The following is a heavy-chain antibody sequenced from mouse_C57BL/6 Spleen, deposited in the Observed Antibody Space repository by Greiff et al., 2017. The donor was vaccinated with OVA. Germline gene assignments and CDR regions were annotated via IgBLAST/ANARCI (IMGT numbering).Heavy chain of an antibody. J-gene: IGHJ4*01. CDR1: GFNIKDDY. D-gene: IGHD1-1*01. CDR3: TTPNYYGSSYAMDY. CDR2: IDPENGDT. V-gene: IGHV14-4*01. Sequence: EVMLVESGAELVRPGASVKLSCTASGFNIKDDYMHWVKQRPEQGLEWIGWIDPENGDTEYASKFQGKATITADKSSNTAYLQLSSLTSEDTAVYYCTTPNYYGSSYAMDYWGQGTSVTVSS.